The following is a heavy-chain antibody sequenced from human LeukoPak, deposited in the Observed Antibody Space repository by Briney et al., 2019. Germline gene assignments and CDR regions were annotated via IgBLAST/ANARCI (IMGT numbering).Heavy chain of an antibody. D-gene: IGHD2-15*01. Sequence: GGSLRLSCAASGFTFNTYAMSWVRQAPGKGLEWVSAISGSGGSTYYADSVKGRFTISRDNSKNTLYLQMNSLRAEDTAVYYCARDGHCSGGSCYPRPIDYWGQGTLVTVSS. CDR1: GFTFNTYA. V-gene: IGHV3-23*01. CDR3: ARDGHCSGGSCYPRPIDY. J-gene: IGHJ4*02. CDR2: ISGSGGST.